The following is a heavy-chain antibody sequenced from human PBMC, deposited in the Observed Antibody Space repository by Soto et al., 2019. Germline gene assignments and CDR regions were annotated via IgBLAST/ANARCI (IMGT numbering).Heavy chain of an antibody. Sequence: QVQLMQSGAEVKKPGASVRVSCKASGYNLTSYGISWVRQATGQGLEWMGWISPYNGNTNYAQKFQGRVTVTTDTSTSTAYMDLRSLRSDDTAVDYCAIEWEYSGFDDDYYHYGMDVWGKATTVTVSS. D-gene: IGHD5-12*01. CDR2: ISPYNGNT. V-gene: IGHV1-18*01. J-gene: IGHJ6*04. CDR3: AIEWEYSGFDDDYYHYGMDV. CDR1: GYNLTSYG.